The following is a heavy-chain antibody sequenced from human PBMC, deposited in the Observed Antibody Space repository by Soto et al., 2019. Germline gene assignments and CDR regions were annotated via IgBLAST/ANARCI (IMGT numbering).Heavy chain of an antibody. CDR2: IYYSGST. CDR1: GGSISSGDYY. Sequence: PSETLYLTCSVSGGSISSGDYYWSWIRQPTGKGLEWIGYIYYSGSTYYNPSLKSRVTISVDTSKNQFSLKLSSVTAADTAVYYCARTWGVQQLVLIWFDPWGQGALVTVSS. CDR3: ARTWGVQQLVLIWFDP. J-gene: IGHJ5*02. V-gene: IGHV4-30-4*01. D-gene: IGHD6-13*01.